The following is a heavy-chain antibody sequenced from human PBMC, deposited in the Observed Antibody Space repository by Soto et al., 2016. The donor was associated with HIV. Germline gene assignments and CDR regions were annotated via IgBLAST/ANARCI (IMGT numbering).Heavy chain of an antibody. D-gene: IGHD2-15*01. CDR3: ATVRTRAATVHWFFDV. Sequence: QVQLVQSGVEVKKPGAPVKVSCKASGHTFSAHVFSWVRQAPGRGLEWMGWINSYNGNTNYAQKFQGRVTLTTDTSTSTAYMEMRSLISDDTAVYYCATVRTRAATVHWFFDVWGLGPWSLSPQ. CDR1: GHTFSAHV. CDR2: INSYNGNT. J-gene: IGHJ2*01. V-gene: IGHV1-18*01.